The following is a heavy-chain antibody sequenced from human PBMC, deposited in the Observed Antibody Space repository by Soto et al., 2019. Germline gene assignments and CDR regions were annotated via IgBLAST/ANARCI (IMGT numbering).Heavy chain of an antibody. CDR3: ARDLGYCSSTSCYWFSDY. CDR1: GYTFTSYG. V-gene: IGHV1-18*01. D-gene: IGHD2-2*01. CDR2: ISAYNGNT. J-gene: IGHJ4*02. Sequence: QVQLVQSGTEVKKPGASVKVSCKASGYTFTSYGISWVRQAPGQGLEWMGWISAYNGNTNYAQKLQGRVTMTTDTSTSTAYMELRSLRSDDTAVYYCARDLGYCSSTSCYWFSDYWGQGTLVTVSS.